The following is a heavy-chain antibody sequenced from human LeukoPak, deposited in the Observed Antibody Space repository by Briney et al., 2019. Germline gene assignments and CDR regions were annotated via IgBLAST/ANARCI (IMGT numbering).Heavy chain of an antibody. D-gene: IGHD4-23*01. CDR3: ISRGGNAQTAFDY. V-gene: IGHV3-73*01. Sequence: PGGSLRLSCEASGFTFRDYWMTWVRQASGKGLEWVGRIRSKANGYATAYAASVKGRFTISRDDSKNTAYLQMNSLKTEDTAVYYCISRGGNAQTAFDYWGQGTLVTVSS. CDR1: GFTFRDYW. J-gene: IGHJ4*02. CDR2: IRSKANGYAT.